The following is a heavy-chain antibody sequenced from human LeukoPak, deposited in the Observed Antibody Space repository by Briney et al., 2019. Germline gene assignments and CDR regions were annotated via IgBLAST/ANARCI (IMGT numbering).Heavy chain of an antibody. CDR2: INAGNGNT. D-gene: IGHD3-3*01. CDR3: ARDPPYYDFWSGYSDAEYFQH. V-gene: IGHV1-3*01. J-gene: IGHJ1*01. CDR1: GYTFTSYA. Sequence: GASVKVSCKASGYTFTSYAMHWVRQAPGQRLEWMGWINAGNGNTKYSQKFQGRVTITRDTSTSTAYMELRSLRSDDTAVYYCARDPPYYDFWSGYSDAEYFQHWGQGTLVTVSS.